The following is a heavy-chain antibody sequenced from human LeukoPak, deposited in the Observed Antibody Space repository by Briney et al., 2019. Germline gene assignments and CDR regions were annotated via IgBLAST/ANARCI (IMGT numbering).Heavy chain of an antibody. CDR2: INPNSGGT. CDR1: GYTFTGYY. J-gene: IGHJ4*02. CDR3: ARGFHPHYYDSSGYYY. Sequence: ASVKVSCKASGYTFTGYYMHWVRRAPGQGLEWMGWINPNSGGTNYAQKFQGRVTMTRDTSISTAYMELSRLRSDDTAVYYCARGFHPHYYDSSGYYYWGQGTLVTVSS. V-gene: IGHV1-2*02. D-gene: IGHD3-22*01.